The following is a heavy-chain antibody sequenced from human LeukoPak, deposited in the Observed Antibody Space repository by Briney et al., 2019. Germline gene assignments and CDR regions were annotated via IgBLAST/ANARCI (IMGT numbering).Heavy chain of an antibody. D-gene: IGHD2/OR15-2a*01. CDR1: GDSISSGDHY. V-gene: IGHV4-30-4*01. Sequence: SETLSLTCTVSGDSISSGDHYWSWIRQPPGKGLEWIGYIHYSGSTYYNPSLKSRVIISVDMSRNQFSLSLSSLTAADSAVYYCARAVADKNSWYYFDYWGQGTLVTVSS. CDR2: IHYSGST. J-gene: IGHJ4*02. CDR3: ARAVADKNSWYYFDY.